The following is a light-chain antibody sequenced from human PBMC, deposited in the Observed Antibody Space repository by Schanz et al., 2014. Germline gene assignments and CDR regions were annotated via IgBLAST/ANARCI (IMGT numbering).Light chain of an antibody. Sequence: QSALTQPRSVSGSPGQSVTISCTGTSSDVGGYNYVSWYQLHPGKAPKLMIYDVSKRPSGVSNRFSGSKSGNTASLTISGLQAEDEADYHCSSHTAITTAVVFGGGTKLTVL. V-gene: IGLV2-11*01. CDR1: SSDVGGYNY. J-gene: IGLJ2*01. CDR2: DVS. CDR3: SSHTAITTAVV.